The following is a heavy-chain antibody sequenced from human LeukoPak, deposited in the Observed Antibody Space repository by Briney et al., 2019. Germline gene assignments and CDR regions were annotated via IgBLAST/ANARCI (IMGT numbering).Heavy chain of an antibody. CDR2: IYYSGST. CDR3: ARGSSMVRGTTGWFDP. CDR1: GGSISSYN. V-gene: IGHV4-59*01. Sequence: PSETLSLTCTDPGGSISSYNWSWSRQPPRKGLEWIGYIYYSGSTNYNPSLKSRVTISVDTSKNQFSLKLSSVTAADTAVYYCARGSSMVRGTTGWFDPWGQGTLVTVSS. D-gene: IGHD3-10*01. J-gene: IGHJ5*02.